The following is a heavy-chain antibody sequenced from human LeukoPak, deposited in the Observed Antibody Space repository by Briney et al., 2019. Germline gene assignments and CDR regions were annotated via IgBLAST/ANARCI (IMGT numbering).Heavy chain of an antibody. CDR3: ARGCSGGSCYSYYYYYMDV. Sequence: ASVKVSCEASGYTFTGYYMHWVRQAPGQGLEWMGWINPNSGGTNYAQKFQGRVTMTRDTSISTAYMELSRLRSDDTAVYYCARGCSGGSCYSYYYYYMDVWGKGTTVTVSS. CDR2: INPNSGGT. J-gene: IGHJ6*03. D-gene: IGHD2-15*01. V-gene: IGHV1-2*02. CDR1: GYTFTGYY.